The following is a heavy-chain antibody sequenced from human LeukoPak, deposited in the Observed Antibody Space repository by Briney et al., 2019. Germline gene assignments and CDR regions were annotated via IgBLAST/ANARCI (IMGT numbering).Heavy chain of an antibody. CDR2: ISAGGSIT. CDR3: ARRIAAAGRTFDY. Sequence: GVSLRLSCAASGFAFSSFAMSWVRQAPGKGLEWFSAISAGGSITYYADSVKGRFTISRDNSENTLYLQMNSLRAEDTAVYYCARRIAAAGRTFDYWGQGTLVTVSS. J-gene: IGHJ4*02. CDR1: GFAFSSFA. V-gene: IGHV3-23*01. D-gene: IGHD6-25*01.